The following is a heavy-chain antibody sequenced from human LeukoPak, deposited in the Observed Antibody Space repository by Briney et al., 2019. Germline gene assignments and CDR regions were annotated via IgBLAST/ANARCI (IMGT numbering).Heavy chain of an antibody. CDR1: GGSISSSSYY. CDR3: ARGGWFDP. J-gene: IGHJ5*02. Sequence: SETLSLTCTVSGGSISSSSYYWGWIRQPPGNGLEWIGSIYYSGSTYYNPSLKSRVTISVDTSKNQFSLKLSSVTAADTAVYYCARGGWFDPWGQGTLVTVSS. CDR2: IYYSGST. V-gene: IGHV4-39*07.